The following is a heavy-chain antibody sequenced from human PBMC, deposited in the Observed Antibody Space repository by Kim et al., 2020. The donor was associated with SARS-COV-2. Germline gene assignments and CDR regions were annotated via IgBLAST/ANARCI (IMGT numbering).Heavy chain of an antibody. Sequence: GGSLRLSCAASGFTFSSYGMHWVRQAPGKGLEWVAVISYDGSNKYYADSVKGRFTISRDNSKNTLYLQMNSLRAEDTAVYYCAKQYGSYSSSWYDGSFDYWGQGNLVTVSS. CDR2: ISYDGSNK. CDR3: AKQYGSYSSSWYDGSFDY. D-gene: IGHD6-13*01. CDR1: GFTFSSYG. J-gene: IGHJ4*02. V-gene: IGHV3-30*18.